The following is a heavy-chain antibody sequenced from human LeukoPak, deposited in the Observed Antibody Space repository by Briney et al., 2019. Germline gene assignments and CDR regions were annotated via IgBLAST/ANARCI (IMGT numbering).Heavy chain of an antibody. Sequence: SETLSLTCAVYGGSFSGYYWSWIRQPPGKGLEWIGEINHSGSTNYNPSLKSRVTISVDTSKNQFSLKLSSVAAADTAVYYCARGSSRKYYFDYWGQGTLVTVSS. V-gene: IGHV4-34*01. CDR2: INHSGST. CDR1: GGSFSGYY. J-gene: IGHJ4*02. CDR3: ARGSSRKYYFDY.